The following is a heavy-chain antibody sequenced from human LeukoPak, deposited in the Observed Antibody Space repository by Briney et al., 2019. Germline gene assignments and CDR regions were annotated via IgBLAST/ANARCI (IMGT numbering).Heavy chain of an antibody. V-gene: IGHV3-23*01. CDR3: AKEVIRRSWGHYFDS. J-gene: IGHJ4*02. Sequence: PGGSLRLSCAASGLTFNTFAMSWARQAPGKGLEWVSAIGGRGGGKFYADSVKGRFTISRDNSKNTLYLQMNSLRAEDTALYYCAKEVIRRSWGHYFDSWGQGTLVTVSS. CDR2: IGGRGGGK. CDR1: GLTFNTFA. D-gene: IGHD3-16*01.